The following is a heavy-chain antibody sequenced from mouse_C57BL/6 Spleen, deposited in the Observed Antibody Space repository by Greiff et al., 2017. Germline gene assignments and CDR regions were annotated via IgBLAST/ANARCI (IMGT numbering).Heavy chain of an antibody. CDR1: GYTFTDYY. D-gene: IGHD1-1*01. V-gene: IGHV1-26*01. Sequence: EVQLQQSGPVLVKPGASVKISCKASGYTFTDYYMNWVKQSHGKSLEWIGDINPNNGGTSYNQKFKGKATLTVDKSSSTAYMELRNLTSEDSAVYYCERDYYDSLHAMDYWGQGTSVTVSA. CDR2: INPNNGGT. CDR3: ERDYYDSLHAMDY. J-gene: IGHJ4*01.